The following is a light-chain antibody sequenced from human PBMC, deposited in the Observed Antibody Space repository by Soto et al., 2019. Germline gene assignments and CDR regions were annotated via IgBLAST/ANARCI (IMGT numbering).Light chain of an antibody. CDR2: DVT. V-gene: IGLV2-11*01. Sequence: QSALTQPRSVSGSPGQSVTISCTGTSSDVGYYDYVSWYQQYPGQAPKLIIYDVTKRPSGVPDRFSGSKSGNTASLTISGLQVDDDADFYCCSYVGSYSWVFGGGTKVTVL. CDR1: SSDVGYYDY. J-gene: IGLJ3*02. CDR3: CSYVGSYSWV.